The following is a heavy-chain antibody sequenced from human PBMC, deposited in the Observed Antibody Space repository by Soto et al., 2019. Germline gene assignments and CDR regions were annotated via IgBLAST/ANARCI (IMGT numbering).Heavy chain of an antibody. D-gene: IGHD6-13*01. Sequence: QVQLQESGPGLVKPSQTLSLTCTVSGGSISSGGYYWSWIRQHPGKGLEWIGYIYYSWSTYYNPSLKSRVTISVDTSKNQFSLKLSSVTAADTAVYYCARYFEQQLDWFDYWGQGTLVTVSS. V-gene: IGHV4-31*03. CDR2: IYYSWST. CDR1: GGSISSGGYY. CDR3: ARYFEQQLDWFDY. J-gene: IGHJ4*02.